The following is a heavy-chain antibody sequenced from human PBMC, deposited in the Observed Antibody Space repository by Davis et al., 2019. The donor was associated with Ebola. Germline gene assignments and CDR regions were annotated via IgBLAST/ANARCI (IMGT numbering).Heavy chain of an antibody. CDR2: MNPKSGDA. V-gene: IGHV1-8*01. CDR1: GYTFINNN. D-gene: IGHD6-25*01. J-gene: IGHJ4*02. Sequence: AASVMVSCKASGYTFINNNIDWVRQAPRQGLEWVGWMNPKSGDAGSAQKFQGRVTMTRDTSIGTAYMELNSLRSDDTAVYYCTRYSKTADFDYWGQGTLVTVSS. CDR3: TRYSKTADFDY.